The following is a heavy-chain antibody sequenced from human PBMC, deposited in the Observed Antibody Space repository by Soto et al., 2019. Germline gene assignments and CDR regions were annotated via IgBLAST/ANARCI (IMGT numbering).Heavy chain of an antibody. D-gene: IGHD2-2*02. CDR1: GFSLITSGMC. J-gene: IGHJ4*02. CDR3: ARGYTRSLFYFDS. CDR2: VDWDDDK. Sequence: XVNPTQTLTLSCTFAGFSLITSGMCVSWIRQPPGKALEWLALVDWDDDKSYSTSLKTRLTISKDTSKNQVVLTMTNMDPMDSATYYCARGYTRSLFYFDSWGQGTLVTVSS. V-gene: IGHV2-70*01.